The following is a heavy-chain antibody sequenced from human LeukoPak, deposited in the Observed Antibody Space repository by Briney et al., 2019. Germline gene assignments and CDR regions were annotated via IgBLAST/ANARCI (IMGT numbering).Heavy chain of an antibody. J-gene: IGHJ4*02. CDR1: GGSVSRGSYY. Sequence: PSETLSLTCTVSGGSVSRGSYYWSWIRQPPGKGLEWIGYIYYSGSTNYNPSLKSRVTISVDTSKNQFSLKLSSVTAADTAAYYCARDSRIMGAPGAFDYWGQGTLVTVSS. V-gene: IGHV4-61*01. CDR2: IYYSGST. D-gene: IGHD1-26*01. CDR3: ARDSRIMGAPGAFDY.